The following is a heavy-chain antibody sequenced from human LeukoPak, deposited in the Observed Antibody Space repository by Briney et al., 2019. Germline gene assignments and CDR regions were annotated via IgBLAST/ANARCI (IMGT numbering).Heavy chain of an antibody. J-gene: IGHJ5*02. CDR2: INSDGIST. Sequence: PGGSLRLSCAASGFTFSSYWMHWVRQAPGKVLVWVSRINSDGISTNYADSVKGRFTISRDNAKNTLYLQMNSLRAEDTAVYYCARDHYDFWSAHENWFDPWGQGTLVTVSS. CDR1: GFTFSSYW. V-gene: IGHV3-74*01. D-gene: IGHD3-3*01. CDR3: ARDHYDFWSAHENWFDP.